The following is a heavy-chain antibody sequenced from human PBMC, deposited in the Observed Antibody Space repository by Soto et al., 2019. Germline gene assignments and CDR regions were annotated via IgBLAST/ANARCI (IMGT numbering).Heavy chain of an antibody. CDR2: ISAAGDT. V-gene: IGHV3-13*01. CDR1: GFIFSSYD. CDR3: ARAAAGTGYFDC. J-gene: IGHJ4*02. D-gene: IGHD6-13*01. Sequence: GGSLRLSCAASGFIFSSYDMHWVRQAPGKGLEWVSTISAAGDTYYPGSVKGRFTISRENAKNSLYLQMNSLRAGDTAVYYCARAAAGTGYFDCWGQGTLVTVSS.